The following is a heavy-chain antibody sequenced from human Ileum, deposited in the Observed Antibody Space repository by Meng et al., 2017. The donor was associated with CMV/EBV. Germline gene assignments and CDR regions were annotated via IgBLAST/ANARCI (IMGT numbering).Heavy chain of an antibody. CDR2: IYHSGST. D-gene: IGHD2-2*01. V-gene: IGHV4-38-2*02. Sequence: SETLSLTCTVSGYSISSGYYWGWIRQPPGKGLEWIGSIYHSGSTYYNPSLKSRVTISVDTSKNQFSLKLSSVTAADTAVYYCARVIGYCSSTSCYSLSPEYYYYYYGMDVWGQGTTVTVSS. CDR3: ARVIGYCSSTSCYSLSPEYYYYYYGMDV. CDR1: GYSISSGYY. J-gene: IGHJ6*02.